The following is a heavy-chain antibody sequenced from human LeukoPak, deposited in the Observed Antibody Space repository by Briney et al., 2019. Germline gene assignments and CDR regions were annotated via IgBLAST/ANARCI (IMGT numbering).Heavy chain of an antibody. CDR1: GGSISSGSYY. J-gene: IGHJ4*02. Sequence: TLSLTCTVSGGSISSGSYYWSWIRQPAGKGLEWIGRIYTSGSTNYNPSLKSRVTISVDTSKNQFSLKLSSVTAADTAVYYCARLYGSGSSLYFDYWGQGTLVTVSS. CDR2: IYTSGST. V-gene: IGHV4-61*02. D-gene: IGHD3-10*01. CDR3: ARLYGSGSSLYFDY.